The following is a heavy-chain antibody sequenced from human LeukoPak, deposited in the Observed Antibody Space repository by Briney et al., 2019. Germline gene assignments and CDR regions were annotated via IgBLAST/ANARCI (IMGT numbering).Heavy chain of an antibody. Sequence: GESLKISCKGSGYSFTSYWIGWVRQMPGKGLEWMGIIYPGDSDTRYSPSFQGQVTISADKSISTAYLQWSSLKASDTAMYYCARTMVRGRPHDAFDIWGQGTMVTVSS. CDR1: GYSFTSYW. J-gene: IGHJ3*02. D-gene: IGHD3-10*01. V-gene: IGHV5-51*01. CDR2: IYPGDSDT. CDR3: ARTMVRGRPHDAFDI.